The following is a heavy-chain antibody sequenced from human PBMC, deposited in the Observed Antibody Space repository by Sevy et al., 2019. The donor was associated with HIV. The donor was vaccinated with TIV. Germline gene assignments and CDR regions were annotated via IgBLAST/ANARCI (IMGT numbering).Heavy chain of an antibody. Sequence: GGSLRLSCAASGFTFGSYAMHWVRQAPGKGLEWVAVISYAGSNKYYADSVKGRFTISRDNSKNTLYLQMNSLRAEDTAVYYCARDLQQWLVRGNYFDYWGQGTLVTVSS. CDR1: GFTFGSYA. CDR2: ISYAGSNK. CDR3: ARDLQQWLVRGNYFDY. J-gene: IGHJ4*02. D-gene: IGHD6-19*01. V-gene: IGHV3-30-3*01.